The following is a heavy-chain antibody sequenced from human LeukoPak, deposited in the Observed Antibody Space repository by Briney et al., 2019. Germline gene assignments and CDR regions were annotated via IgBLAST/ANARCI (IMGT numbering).Heavy chain of an antibody. J-gene: IGHJ4*02. D-gene: IGHD3-3*01. CDR1: GGSISSGGHY. CDR3: ARGRAGSGYYPF. Sequence: PSETLSLTCTVSGGSISSGGHYWSWIRQPPGKGLEWIGYIYYSGSTYYNPSLKSRVTMSVDTSKNQFSLKLSSVTAADTAVYSCARGRAGSGYYPFWGQGTLVTVSS. CDR2: IYYSGST. V-gene: IGHV4-61*08.